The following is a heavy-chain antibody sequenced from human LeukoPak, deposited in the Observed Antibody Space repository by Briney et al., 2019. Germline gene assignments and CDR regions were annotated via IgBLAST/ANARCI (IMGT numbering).Heavy chain of an antibody. CDR1: GGSISSGGYY. Sequence: SQTLSLNCTVSGGSISSGGYYWSWFRQHPGKGLEWIGYIYYSGNTYYNPSLKSRVTLSVDTSKNQFSLKLSSVTAADTAVYYCARVAQYSGYDLDYWGQGTLVTVSS. CDR3: ARVAQYSGYDLDY. D-gene: IGHD5-12*01. V-gene: IGHV4-31*03. CDR2: IYYSGNT. J-gene: IGHJ4*02.